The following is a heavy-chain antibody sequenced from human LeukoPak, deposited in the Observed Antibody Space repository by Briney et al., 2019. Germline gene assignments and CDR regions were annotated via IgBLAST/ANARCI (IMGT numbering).Heavy chain of an antibody. D-gene: IGHD1-26*01. V-gene: IGHV1-2*02. Sequence: ASVKVSCKASGYTFTGYYMHWVRQAPGQGLEWMGWINPNSDGTNYAQKFQGRVTIVADKFTSTAYMELSSLRSEDAAMYYCARDQKVGATPYFGMDVWGQGTTVTVSS. CDR1: GYTFTGYY. J-gene: IGHJ6*02. CDR3: ARDQKVGATPYFGMDV. CDR2: INPNSDGT.